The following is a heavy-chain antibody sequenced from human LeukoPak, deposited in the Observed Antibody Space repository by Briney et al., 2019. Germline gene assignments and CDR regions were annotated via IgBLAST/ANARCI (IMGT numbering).Heavy chain of an antibody. CDR1: GFTFSSYS. Sequence: GSLRLSCAASGFTFSSYSMNWVRQAPGKGLEWVSSISSSSSYIYYADSVKGRFTISRDNAKNSLYLQMNSLRADDTAVYYCARVITVYNVYEEVAEYFQYWGQGTLVTVSS. J-gene: IGHJ1*01. D-gene: IGHD5/OR15-5a*01. CDR2: ISSSSSYI. V-gene: IGHV3-21*01. CDR3: ARVITVYNVYEEVAEYFQY.